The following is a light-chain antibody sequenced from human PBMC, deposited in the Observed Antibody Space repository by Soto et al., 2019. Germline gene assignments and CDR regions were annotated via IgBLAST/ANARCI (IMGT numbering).Light chain of an antibody. V-gene: IGLV2-8*01. CDR1: SSDIGAYNY. Sequence: QSALTQPPSASGSPGQSVAISCTGTSSDIGAYNYVSWYQQHPGKAPKLMIYDVTTRPSGVPDRFSGSKSGNTDSLTVSGLLAEDEADYYCSLYAGGNNVVFGGGTKLTVL. CDR2: DVT. J-gene: IGLJ2*01. CDR3: SLYAGGNNVV.